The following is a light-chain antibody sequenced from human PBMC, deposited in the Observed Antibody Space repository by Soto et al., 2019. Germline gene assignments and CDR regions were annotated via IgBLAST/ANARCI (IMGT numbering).Light chain of an antibody. Sequence: EIVMTQSPVTLSVSPVERATLSCMASQSISSNLAWHQQKPGQAPRLLIYSASTRATGVPARFSGSGSGTDFTLTISSLEPEDFAVYYCQQRSNWPLITFGQGTRLEIK. J-gene: IGKJ5*01. CDR1: QSISSN. V-gene: IGKV3-15*01. CDR2: SAS. CDR3: QQRSNWPLIT.